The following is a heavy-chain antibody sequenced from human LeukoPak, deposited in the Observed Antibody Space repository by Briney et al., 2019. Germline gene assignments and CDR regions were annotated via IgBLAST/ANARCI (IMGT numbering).Heavy chain of an antibody. Sequence: RASLRLSCAAPGFTFSSYAMSWVRQAPGKGLEWVSAISGSGGSTYYVDSVKGRFTISRDNSKNTLYLQMNSLRAEGTAVYYCAKDFWSYGYSAGIDVWGQGTTVTVSS. CDR3: AKDFWSYGYSAGIDV. J-gene: IGHJ6*02. V-gene: IGHV3-23*01. CDR1: GFTFSSYA. D-gene: IGHD5-18*01. CDR2: ISGSGGST.